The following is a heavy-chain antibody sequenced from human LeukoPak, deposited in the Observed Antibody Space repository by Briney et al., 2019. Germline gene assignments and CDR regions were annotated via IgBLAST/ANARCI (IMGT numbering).Heavy chain of an antibody. D-gene: IGHD3-3*01. V-gene: IGHV1-46*01. CDR3: ARDRDQYYDFWSGHY. CDR1: GYTFTSYY. CDR2: INPSGGST. J-gene: IGHJ4*02. Sequence: ASVKVSCKASGYTFTSYYMHWVRQAPGQGLEWMGIINPSGGSTSYAQKFQGRVTMTRDTSTSTVYMELSSLRSDDTAVYYCARDRDQYYDFWSGHYWGQGTLVTVSS.